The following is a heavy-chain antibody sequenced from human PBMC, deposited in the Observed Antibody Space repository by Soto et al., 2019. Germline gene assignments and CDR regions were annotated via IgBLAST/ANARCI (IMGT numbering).Heavy chain of an antibody. D-gene: IGHD3-10*01. CDR1: GYTFTDYY. V-gene: IGHV1-46*01. CDR3: ATSVNSPMAFDY. Sequence: ASVKVSCKSSGYTFTDYYIHWVRQAPGQGLECMGIINPNGGVTTYAQKFRAGFTMTRDTSTNTVYMELSSLRSEDSAVYYCATSVNSPMAFDYWGQGTLVTVSS. J-gene: IGHJ4*02. CDR2: INPNGGVT.